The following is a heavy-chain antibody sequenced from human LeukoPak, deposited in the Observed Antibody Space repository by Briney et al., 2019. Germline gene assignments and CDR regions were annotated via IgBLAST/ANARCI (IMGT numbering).Heavy chain of an antibody. V-gene: IGHV3-53*01. Sequence: GGSLRLSCAVFGFTVSSNYMSWVRQAPGKGLEWVSVLYNGGNTYYADSVKGRFTVSRDNSKNTLYLQMNSLRAEDTAVYYCARYDGGSGPFDYWGQGTLVTVSS. J-gene: IGHJ4*02. CDR1: GFTVSSNY. CDR2: LYNGGNT. D-gene: IGHD3-10*01. CDR3: ARYDGGSGPFDY.